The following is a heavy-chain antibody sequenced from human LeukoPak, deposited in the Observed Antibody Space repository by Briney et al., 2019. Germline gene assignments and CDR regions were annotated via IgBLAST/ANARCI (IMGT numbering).Heavy chain of an antibody. CDR1: GFTFSSYA. V-gene: IGHV3-23*01. CDR3: ARDDYYFDSSGSSYFDY. D-gene: IGHD3-22*01. Sequence: GGSLRLSCAASGFTFSSYAMSWVRQAPGKGLEWVSAISDSGRPYYSDSVKGRFTISRDNSKNTVYLQVNSLRAEDTAVYYCARDDYYFDSSGSSYFDYWGQGTLVTVSS. J-gene: IGHJ4*02. CDR2: ISDSGRP.